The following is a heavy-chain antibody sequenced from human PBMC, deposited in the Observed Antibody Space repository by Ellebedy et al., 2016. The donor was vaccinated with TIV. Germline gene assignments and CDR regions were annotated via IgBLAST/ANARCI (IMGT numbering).Heavy chain of an antibody. CDR2: ITWNIGVL. CDR3: VKDGRGSGYYFDA. J-gene: IGHJ4*02. D-gene: IGHD3-10*01. Sequence: PGGSLRLSCVASGFIFDDYAMHWVRQAPGKGLEWVSGITWNIGVLVYDDSVKGRFTISRDNAKTSVYLEMNDLRPDDTGVYYCVKDGRGSGYYFDAWGPGTRVTVSS. V-gene: IGHV3-9*01. CDR1: GFIFDDYA.